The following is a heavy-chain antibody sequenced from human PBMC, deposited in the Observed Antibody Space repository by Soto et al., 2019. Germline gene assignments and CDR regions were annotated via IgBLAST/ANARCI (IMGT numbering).Heavy chain of an antibody. CDR3: AKGSGFDAFHI. J-gene: IGHJ3*02. CDR2: ISGSGGST. V-gene: IGHV3-23*01. Sequence: EVQLLESGGGLVQPGGSLRLSCAASGFTFSSYAMSWVRQAPGKGLEWVSAISGSGGSTYYADSVKGRFTISRDNSKNKLYLQMNSLRAEEKAVYYCAKGSGFDAFHIWGQGTMVTVSS. CDR1: GFTFSSYA.